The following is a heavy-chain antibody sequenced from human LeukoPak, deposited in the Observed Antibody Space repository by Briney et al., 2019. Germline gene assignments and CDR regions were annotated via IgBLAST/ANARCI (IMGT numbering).Heavy chain of an antibody. V-gene: IGHV4-39*01. CDR3: ARRHRYCSGTSCYSFDY. CDR1: GVSINSNHYY. D-gene: IGHD2-15*01. Sequence: SETLSLTCTVSGVSINSNHYYREWVRQPPGKGLEWIGSIYYSGGTNYNPSLKSRVTMSIDTSKNQFSLKLSSVTAADTAVYYCARRHRYCSGTSCYSFDYWGQGTLVTVSS. CDR2: IYYSGGT. J-gene: IGHJ4*02.